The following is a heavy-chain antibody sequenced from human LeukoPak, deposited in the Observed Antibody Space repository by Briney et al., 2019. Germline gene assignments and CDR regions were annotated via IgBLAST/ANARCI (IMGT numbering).Heavy chain of an antibody. CDR3: AKGRIQSYMAPEY. D-gene: IGHD5-18*01. CDR1: AFTVGSFG. V-gene: IGHV3-23*01. Sequence: GPCLRPSCALSAFTVGSFGISCVRQARGNWRGLVSSISDAGGSTFYADSVKGRFTISRDNSKNTLYLQMNSLRAEYTAVCYCAKGRIQSYMAPEYWGQGTLVTVSS. J-gene: IGHJ4*02. CDR2: ISDAGGST.